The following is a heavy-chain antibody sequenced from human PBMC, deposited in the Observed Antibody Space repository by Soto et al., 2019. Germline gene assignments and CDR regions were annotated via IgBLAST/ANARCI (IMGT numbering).Heavy chain of an antibody. CDR3: ASLIVGATSYFDY. CDR1: GGSISSYY. J-gene: IGHJ4*02. CDR2: IYYSGST. Sequence: TSETLSLTCTVSGGSISSYYWSWIRQPPGKGLEWIGYIYYSGSTNYNPSLKSRATISVDTSKNQFSLKLSSVTAADTAVYYCASLIVGATSYFDYWGQGTLVTVSS. V-gene: IGHV4-59*01. D-gene: IGHD1-26*01.